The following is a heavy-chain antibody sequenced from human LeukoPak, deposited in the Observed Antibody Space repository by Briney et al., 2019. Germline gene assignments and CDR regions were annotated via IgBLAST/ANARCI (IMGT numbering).Heavy chain of an antibody. D-gene: IGHD2-15*01. V-gene: IGHV3-64D*06. CDR3: VKSRVVVAANDAFDI. J-gene: IGHJ3*02. CDR2: ISSNGGST. CDR1: GFTFSSYA. Sequence: GGSLRLSCSASGFTFSSYAMHWDRQAPGKGLEYVSAISSNGGSTSYADSVKGRFTISRDNSKNTLYLQMSSLRAEDTAVYYCVKSRVVVAANDAFDIWGQGTMVTVSS.